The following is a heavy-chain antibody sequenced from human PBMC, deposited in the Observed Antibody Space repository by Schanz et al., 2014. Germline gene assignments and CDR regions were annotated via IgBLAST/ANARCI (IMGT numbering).Heavy chain of an antibody. CDR2: INVGNDNM. CDR3: ARGGYSSGWYDRDIAHFDY. D-gene: IGHD6-19*01. CDR1: GYTFTSYS. V-gene: IGHV1-3*01. J-gene: IGHJ4*02. Sequence: QVQLVQSGAEVKKPGASVKASCKASGYTFTSYSIHWVRQAPGQGLEWMGWINVGNDNMKYSQKFQGRVTMTTDTSTSTAYMELRSLRSDDTAVYYCARGGYSSGWYDRDIAHFDYWGQGTLVTVSS.